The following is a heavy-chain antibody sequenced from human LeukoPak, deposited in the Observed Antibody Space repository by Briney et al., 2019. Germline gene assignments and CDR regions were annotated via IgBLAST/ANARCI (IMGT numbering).Heavy chain of an antibody. CDR2: INPNSGGT. D-gene: IGHD3-3*01. CDR1: GYTFTGYY. V-gene: IGHV1-2*02. CDR3: ARDLVTIFGVVTPYFDY. Sequence: ASVKVSCKASGYTFTGYYMHWVRQAPGQGLEWMGWINPNSGGTNYAQKFQGRVTMTRDTSNSTAYMELSRLRSDDTAVYYCARDLVTIFGVVTPYFDYWGQGTLVTVSS. J-gene: IGHJ4*02.